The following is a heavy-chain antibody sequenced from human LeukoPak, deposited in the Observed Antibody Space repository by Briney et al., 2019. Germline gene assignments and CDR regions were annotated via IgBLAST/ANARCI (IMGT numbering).Heavy chain of an antibody. J-gene: IGHJ4*02. CDR2: IYYSGST. Sequence: SETLSLTCTVSGGSISSYYWSWIRQPPGKGLEWIGYIYYSGSTNYNPSLKSRVTISVDTSKNQVSLKLSSVTAADTAVYYCARDLRGYSGYDYFDYWGQGTPVTVSS. CDR1: GGSISSYY. V-gene: IGHV4-59*01. D-gene: IGHD5-12*01. CDR3: ARDLRGYSGYDYFDY.